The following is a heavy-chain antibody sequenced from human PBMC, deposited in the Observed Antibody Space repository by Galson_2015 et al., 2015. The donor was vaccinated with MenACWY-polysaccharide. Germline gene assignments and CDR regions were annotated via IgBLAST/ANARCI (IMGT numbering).Heavy chain of an antibody. D-gene: IGHD1-26*01. Sequence: SLRLSCAASGFTFNNYWMSWVRQAPGKAPEWVANIRQDGSEMYYVDSVKGRFTISRDNAKDSLFLQMNSLRAEDTAVYYCARDKAVGATHFDYWGRGTLVTVSS. CDR3: ARDKAVGATHFDY. V-gene: IGHV3-7*01. CDR1: GFTFNNYW. J-gene: IGHJ4*02. CDR2: IRQDGSEM.